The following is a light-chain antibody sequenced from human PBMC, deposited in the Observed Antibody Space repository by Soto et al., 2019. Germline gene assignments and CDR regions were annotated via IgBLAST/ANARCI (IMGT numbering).Light chain of an antibody. CDR3: SSYACRYRYV. J-gene: IGLJ1*01. CDR2: EVS. Sequence: QSALTQPPSASGSPGQSVTISCTGTSSDVGGYNYVSWYQQHPGKAPKLMIYEVSKRPSGVPDRFSGSKSGNTASLTVSGLQAEDEAEFYCSSYACRYRYVFGAGTKLTVL. CDR1: SSDVGGYNY. V-gene: IGLV2-8*01.